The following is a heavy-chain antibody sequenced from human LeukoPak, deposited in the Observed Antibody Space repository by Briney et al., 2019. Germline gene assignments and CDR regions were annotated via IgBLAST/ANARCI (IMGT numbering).Heavy chain of an antibody. CDR3: ARDEYCSSTSCYPFDY. J-gene: IGHJ4*02. V-gene: IGHV3-20*04. Sequence: GGSLRLSCAASGFTFDDYGMSWVRQAPRKGLEWVSGINWNGGGTGYADSVKGRFTISRDNAKNSLYLQMNSLRAEDTALYYCARDEYCSSTSCYPFDYWGQGTLVTVSS. CDR2: INWNGGGT. D-gene: IGHD2-2*01. CDR1: GFTFDDYG.